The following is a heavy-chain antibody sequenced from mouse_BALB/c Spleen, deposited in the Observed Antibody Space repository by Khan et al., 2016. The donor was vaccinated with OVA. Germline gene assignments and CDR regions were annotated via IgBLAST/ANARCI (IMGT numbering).Heavy chain of an antibody. CDR2: ISRGGFTT. CDR1: GFAFSSYD. CDR3: TRHHATMITTSWYFDV. V-gene: IGHV5-12-1*01. D-gene: IGHD2-4*01. Sequence: EVELVESGGGLVKPGGSLKLSCAASGFAFSSYDLSWVRQTPEKRLEWVAYISRGGFTTYYLDTMEGRFSISRDNAKNTLYLQMSSLQSEDTAMYYCTRHHATMITTSWYFDVWGAGATVTVSS. J-gene: IGHJ1*01.